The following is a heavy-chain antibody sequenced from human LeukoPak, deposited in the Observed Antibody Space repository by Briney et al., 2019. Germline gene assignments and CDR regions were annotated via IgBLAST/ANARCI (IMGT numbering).Heavy chain of an antibody. CDR1: GGSISSYY. CDR2: IYYSGST. D-gene: IGHD2-21*01. V-gene: IGHV4-59*12. J-gene: IGHJ3*02. CDR3: VRERTMVGGADI. Sequence: SETLSLTCTVSGGSISSYYWSWIRQPPGKGLEWIGYIYYSGSTNYNPSLKSRVTISVDTSNNQFSLRLSSVTASDTAVYYCVRERTMVGGADIWGQGTKVTVSS.